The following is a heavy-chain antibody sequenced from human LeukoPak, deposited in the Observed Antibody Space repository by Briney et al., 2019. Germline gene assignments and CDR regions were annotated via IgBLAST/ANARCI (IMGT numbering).Heavy chain of an antibody. V-gene: IGHV4-59*01. CDR1: GGSMSPYY. CDR2: IYSSGSI. D-gene: IGHD3-22*01. J-gene: IGHJ3*02. CDR3: ARIYYDSGAYYRRAFDI. Sequence: KPSETLSLTCTVSGGSMSPYYWNWIRQPPGKGLEWIGYIYSSGSINYNPSLKGRVTISADTSKNRFSLRLSSVTAADTAVYYCARIYYDSGAYYRRAFDIWGQGTMVTVSS.